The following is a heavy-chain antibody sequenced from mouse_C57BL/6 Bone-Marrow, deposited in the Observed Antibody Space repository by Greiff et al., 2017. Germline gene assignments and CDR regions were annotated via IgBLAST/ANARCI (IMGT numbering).Heavy chain of an antibody. V-gene: IGHV14-4*01. CDR2: IDPENGDT. CDR1: GFNINDDY. J-gene: IGHJ2*01. D-gene: IGHD2-5*01. CDR3: TFYSNWGY. Sequence: VQLQQSGAELVRPGASVKLSCTASGFNINDDYMHWVQQRPEQGLEWIGWIDPENGDTEYASKFHGKATITADTSSNTAYLQLSSLTSEDTAVYYCTFYSNWGYWGQGTTLTVSS.